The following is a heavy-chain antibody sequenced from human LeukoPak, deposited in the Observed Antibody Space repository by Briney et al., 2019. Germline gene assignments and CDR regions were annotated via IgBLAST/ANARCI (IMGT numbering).Heavy chain of an antibody. CDR3: ARVPGCSSSWYHFDY. Sequence: ASVKVSCKASGYTFTGYYMHWVRQAPGQGLEWMGWINPNSGGTNYAQKFQGRVTMTRDTSISTAYMELSRLRSDDTAVYYCARVPGCSSSWYHFDYWGQGTLVTVSS. J-gene: IGHJ4*02. CDR1: GYTFTGYY. D-gene: IGHD6-13*01. V-gene: IGHV1-2*02. CDR2: INPNSGGT.